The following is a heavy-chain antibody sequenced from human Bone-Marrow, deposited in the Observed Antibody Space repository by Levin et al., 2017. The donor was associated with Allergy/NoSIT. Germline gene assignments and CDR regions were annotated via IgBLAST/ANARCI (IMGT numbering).Heavy chain of an antibody. CDR1: GFTFNNFA. Sequence: GESLKISCAASGFTFNNFAMTWVRQAPGKGLEWVAGISSSGGSPYYADSVKGRFTISRDNSKNTLYLEISTLRTEDTAMYYCAKQPRMSGYCYVANDYWGQGTLVTVSS. CDR3: AKQPRMSGYCYVANDY. CDR2: ISSSGGSP. D-gene: IGHD2-21*02. J-gene: IGHJ4*02. V-gene: IGHV3-23*01.